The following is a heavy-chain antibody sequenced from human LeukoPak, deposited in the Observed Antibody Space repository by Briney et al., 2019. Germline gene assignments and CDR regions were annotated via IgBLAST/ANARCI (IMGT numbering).Heavy chain of an antibody. J-gene: IGHJ4*02. CDR3: AREMAYYFDY. Sequence: SETLPLTCTVSGGSVSSGSYYWSWIRQPPGKGLEWIGYIYYSGSTNYNPSLKSRVTISVDTSKNQFSLKLSSVTAADTAVYYCAREMAYYFDYWGQGTLVTVSS. V-gene: IGHV4-61*01. CDR2: IYYSGST. D-gene: IGHD2-8*01. CDR1: GGSVSSGSYY.